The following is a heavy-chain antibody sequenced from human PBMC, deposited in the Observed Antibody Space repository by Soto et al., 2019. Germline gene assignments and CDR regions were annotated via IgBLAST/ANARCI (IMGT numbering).Heavy chain of an antibody. V-gene: IGHV1-18*01. J-gene: IGHJ5*02. CDR2: INTYNGNT. Sequence: QVQLVQSGAEVKKPGPSVKVSCKASGYTFTSYGITWVRQAPGQGLEWMGWINTYNGNTNYAQKLQGRVTMTTDTSTSTAYMELRSLRSDDTAVYYCAREPAAGDWFDPWGQGTLVTVSS. D-gene: IGHD6-13*01. CDR3: AREPAAGDWFDP. CDR1: GYTFTSYG.